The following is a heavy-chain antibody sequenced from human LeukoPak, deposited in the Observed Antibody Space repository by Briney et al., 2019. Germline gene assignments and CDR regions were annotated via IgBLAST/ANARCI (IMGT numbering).Heavy chain of an antibody. Sequence: SETLSLTCTVSGGSIRSSSYYWGWIRQPPGNGLEWIGTIYYSGSTYYNPSLKSRVSISVDTSKNQFSLKLSSVTAADTAVYYCARSVYCSSTSCYRTVIAAAGDYYYMDVWGKGTTVTVSS. V-gene: IGHV4-39*01. CDR3: ARSVYCSSTSCYRTVIAAAGDYYYMDV. CDR2: IYYSGST. J-gene: IGHJ6*03. CDR1: GGSIRSSSYY. D-gene: IGHD2-2*01.